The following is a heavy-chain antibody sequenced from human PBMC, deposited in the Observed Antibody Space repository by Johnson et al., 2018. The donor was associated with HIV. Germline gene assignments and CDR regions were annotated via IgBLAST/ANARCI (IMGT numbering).Heavy chain of an antibody. CDR2: IYSGGTT. CDR1: GFTVSSNY. V-gene: IGHV3-66*01. CDR3: ARGDVGAFDI. J-gene: IGHJ3*02. Sequence: QLVESGGGLVQPGGSLRLSCAASGFTVSSNYMSWVRQAPGKGLEWVSVIYSGGTTYYADSVKGRFTISRDNSKNTLYLQMNSLRAEDTAVFHCARGDVGAFDIWGQGAMVTVSS. D-gene: IGHD1-26*01.